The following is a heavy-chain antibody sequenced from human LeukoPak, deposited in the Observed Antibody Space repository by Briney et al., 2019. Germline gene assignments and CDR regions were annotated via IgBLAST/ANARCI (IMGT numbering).Heavy chain of an antibody. CDR2: ISAYNGNT. Sequence: ASVKVSCKASGYTFTSYGISWVRQAPGQGLEWMGWISAYNGNTNYAQKLQGRVTMTTDTSTSTAYMELRSLRSDGTAVYYCAREYCSSTSCDAFDIWGQGTMVTVSS. D-gene: IGHD2-2*01. J-gene: IGHJ3*02. CDR3: AREYCSSTSCDAFDI. CDR1: GYTFTSYG. V-gene: IGHV1-18*01.